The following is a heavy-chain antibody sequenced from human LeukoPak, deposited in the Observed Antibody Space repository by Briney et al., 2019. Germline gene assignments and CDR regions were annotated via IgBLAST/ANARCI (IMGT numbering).Heavy chain of an antibody. Sequence: GGSLRLSCAASGFTFSSYEMNWVRQAPGKGLEWVSYISSSGSTIYYADSVKGRFTISRDNAKNSLYLQMNSLRAEDTAVYYCAREGYYGSGLYYYYYMDVWGKGTTVTVSS. CDR1: GFTFSSYE. CDR2: ISSSGSTI. D-gene: IGHD3-10*01. V-gene: IGHV3-48*03. J-gene: IGHJ6*03. CDR3: AREGYYGSGLYYYYYMDV.